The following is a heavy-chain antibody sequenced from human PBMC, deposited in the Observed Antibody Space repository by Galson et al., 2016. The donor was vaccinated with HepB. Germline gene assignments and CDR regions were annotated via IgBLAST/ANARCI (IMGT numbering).Heavy chain of an antibody. J-gene: IGHJ5*02. CDR3: AREATGGFDP. CDR1: GGTFSTYA. V-gene: IGHV1-69*13. CDR2: IIPIFGPT. D-gene: IGHD7-27*01. Sequence: SVKVSCKASGGTFSTYAINWVRHAPGQGLEWMGGIIPIFGPTNYAQKFQGRVTITADESTTTAYMELNSLTVEDTAVYYCAREATGGFDPWGQGTLVSVSS.